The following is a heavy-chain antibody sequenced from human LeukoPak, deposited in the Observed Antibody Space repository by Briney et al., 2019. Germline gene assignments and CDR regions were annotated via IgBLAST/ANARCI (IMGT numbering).Heavy chain of an antibody. CDR2: IVVGSGNT. CDR1: GFTFTSSA. J-gene: IGHJ4*02. Sequence: SVKVSCKASGFTFTSSAMQWVRQARGQRLEWIGWIVVGSGNTNYAQKFQERVTITRDMSTSTAYMELSSLRSEDTAVYYCARDGIAAAGTPFDYWGQGTLVTVSS. V-gene: IGHV1-58*02. CDR3: ARDGIAAAGTPFDY. D-gene: IGHD6-13*01.